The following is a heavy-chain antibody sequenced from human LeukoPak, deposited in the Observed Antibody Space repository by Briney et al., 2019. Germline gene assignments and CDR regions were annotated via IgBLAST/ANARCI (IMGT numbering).Heavy chain of an antibody. Sequence: SETLSLTCTVSGGSISSSSYYWGWIRQPPGKGLEWIGSIYYSGSTYYNPSLKSRVTISVDTSKNQFSLKLSSVTAADTAVYYCARSEYCSSTSCYSYYYGMDVWGQGTTVTVSS. J-gene: IGHJ6*02. V-gene: IGHV4-39*01. CDR3: ARSEYCSSTSCYSYYYGMDV. D-gene: IGHD2-2*01. CDR2: IYYSGST. CDR1: GGSISSSSYY.